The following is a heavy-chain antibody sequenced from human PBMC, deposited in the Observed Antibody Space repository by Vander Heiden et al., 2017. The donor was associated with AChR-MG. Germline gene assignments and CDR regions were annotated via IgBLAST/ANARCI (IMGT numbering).Heavy chain of an antibody. CDR3: AKSDSSGYYLDY. V-gene: IGHV3-30*18. CDR2: ISYDGSKK. D-gene: IGHD3-22*01. CDR1: GFTFSSCG. J-gene: IGHJ4*02. Sequence: QGQLVESGGGVVQPGRSLRLSCAASGFTFSSCGLQWVRQAPGKGLEWVAVISYDGSKKYYADSVKGRFTISRDNSKNTLYLQMNSLRAEDTAVYYCAKSDSSGYYLDYWGQGTLVRVSA.